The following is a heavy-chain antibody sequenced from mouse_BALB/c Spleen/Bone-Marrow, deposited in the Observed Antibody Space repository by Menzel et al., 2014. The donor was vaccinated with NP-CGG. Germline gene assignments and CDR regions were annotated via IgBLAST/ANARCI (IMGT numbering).Heavy chain of an antibody. CDR1: GFNIKDTY. D-gene: IGHD4-1*01. CDR3: ARWEYYAMDY. CDR2: IDPANGNT. V-gene: IGHV14-3*02. J-gene: IGHJ4*01. Sequence: EVQLQQSGAELVKPGASVKLSCTASGFNIKDTYMHWVKQRPEQGLEWIGRIDPANGNTKYDPKFQGKATITADTSSNTAYLQLSSLTSEDTAXXYCARWEYYAMDYWGQGTSVTVSS.